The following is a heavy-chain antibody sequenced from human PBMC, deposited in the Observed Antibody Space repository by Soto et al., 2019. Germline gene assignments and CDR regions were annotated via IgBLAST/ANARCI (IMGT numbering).Heavy chain of an antibody. CDR3: AHRRRKAAAGPKHNWFDP. Sequence: KESGPTLVKPTQTLTLTCTFSGFSLSTSGVGVGWIRQPPGKALEWLALIYWDDDKRYSPSLKSRLTITKDTSKNQVVLTMTNMDPVDTATYYCAHRRRKAAAGPKHNWFDPWGQGTLVTVSS. V-gene: IGHV2-5*02. CDR2: IYWDDDK. D-gene: IGHD6-13*01. CDR1: GFSLSTSGVG. J-gene: IGHJ5*02.